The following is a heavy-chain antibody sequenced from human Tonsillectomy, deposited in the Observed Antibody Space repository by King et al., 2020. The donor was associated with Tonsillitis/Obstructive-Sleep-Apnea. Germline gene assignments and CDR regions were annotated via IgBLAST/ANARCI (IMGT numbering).Heavy chain of an antibody. CDR3: ASEAWGYDILTGYYPTEFDY. J-gene: IGHJ4*02. CDR1: GGSISSYY. V-gene: IGHV4-59*01. D-gene: IGHD3-9*01. CDR2: IYYSGST. Sequence: VQLQESGPGLVKPSETLSLTCTVSGGSISSYYWSWIRQPPGKGLEWIGYIYYSGSTNYNPSLKSRVTISVDTSKNQFSLKLSSVTAADTAVYYCASEAWGYDILTGYYPTEFDYWGQGTLVTVSS.